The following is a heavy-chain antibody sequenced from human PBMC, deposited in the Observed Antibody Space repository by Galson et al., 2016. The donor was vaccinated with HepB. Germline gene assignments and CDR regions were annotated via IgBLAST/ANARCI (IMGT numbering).Heavy chain of an antibody. J-gene: IGHJ4*02. V-gene: IGHV3-11*01. CDR1: GMTFSDSY. CDR2: ISSASATI. CDR3: ANDQKPRGFDY. Sequence: SLRLSCAASGMTFSDSYMSWIRQPPGRGLEWVAYISSASATISYADSVRGRFTISRGNRRSLLFLEMNSLRAEDTALYYCANDQKPRGFDYWGQGTLVTVSS. D-gene: IGHD3-10*01.